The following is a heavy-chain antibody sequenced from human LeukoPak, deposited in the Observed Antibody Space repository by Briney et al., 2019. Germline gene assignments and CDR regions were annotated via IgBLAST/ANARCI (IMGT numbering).Heavy chain of an antibody. D-gene: IGHD4-23*01. V-gene: IGHV3-21*01. CDR2: IGTSSSYI. J-gene: IGHJ4*02. CDR3: ARAETTVVTPSYFDY. CDR1: GFTFSSYG. Sequence: GGSLRLSCAASGFTFSSYGMNWVRQAPGKGLEWVSSIGTSSSYIYYTDSVKGRFTISRDNAKNSLYLQMNSLRAEDTAVYYCARAETTVVTPSYFDYWGQGTLVTVSS.